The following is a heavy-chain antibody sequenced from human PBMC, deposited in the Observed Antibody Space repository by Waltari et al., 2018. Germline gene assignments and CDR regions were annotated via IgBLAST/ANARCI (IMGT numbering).Heavy chain of an antibody. CDR1: GFNFRGSS. V-gene: IGHV3-74*02. CDR3: ARVEVGMDLDY. D-gene: IGHD1-26*01. Sequence: EVQLVESGGHLIQPGGSLRLSCAASGFNFRGSSMNWVRQAPGKGLVWVSRINSDGSSTSYADSVKGRFTISRDNAKNTLYLQMNSLRAEDTAVYYCARVEVGMDLDYWGQGTLVTVSS. CDR2: INSDGSST. J-gene: IGHJ4*02.